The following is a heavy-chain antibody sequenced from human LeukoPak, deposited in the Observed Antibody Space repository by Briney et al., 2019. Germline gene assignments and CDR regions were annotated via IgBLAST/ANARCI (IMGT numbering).Heavy chain of an antibody. Sequence: GASVKVSCKASGYTFTSYYMYWVRQAPGQGLEWMGIINPNRGSTSYAQKFQGRVTMTRDMSTSTDYMELSSLRSEDTAIYYCARDNSVGDNAWWFDPWGQGTLVTVSS. CDR2: INPNRGST. V-gene: IGHV1-46*01. J-gene: IGHJ5*02. CDR1: GYTFTSYY. D-gene: IGHD1-26*01. CDR3: ARDNSVGDNAWWFDP.